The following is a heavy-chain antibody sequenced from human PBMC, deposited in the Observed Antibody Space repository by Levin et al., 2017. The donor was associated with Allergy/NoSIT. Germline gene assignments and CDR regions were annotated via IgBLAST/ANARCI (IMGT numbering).Heavy chain of an antibody. CDR1: GFTFSSYE. J-gene: IGHJ3*02. Sequence: GGSLRLSCAASGFTFSSYEMNWVRQAPGKGLEWVSYISSSGSTIYYADSVKGRFTISRDNAKNSLYLQMNSLRAEDTAVYYCARPAPELLGAFDIWGQGTMVTVSS. D-gene: IGHD1-26*01. CDR2: ISSSGSTI. V-gene: IGHV3-48*03. CDR3: ARPAPELLGAFDI.